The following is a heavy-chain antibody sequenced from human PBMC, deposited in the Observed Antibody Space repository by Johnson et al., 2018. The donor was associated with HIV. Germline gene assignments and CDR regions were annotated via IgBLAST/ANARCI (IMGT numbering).Heavy chain of an antibody. CDR2: ISYDGSNK. J-gene: IGHJ3*02. V-gene: IGHV3-30*18. CDR3: AKGFFELDDAFDI. D-gene: IGHD3/OR15-3a*01. Sequence: QVRLVESGGGLVQPGGSLRLSCAASGFTFSSYGMHWVRQAPGKGLEWVAVISYDGSNKYYADSVKGRFTISRDNSKQTLYLRMSSLRAEDTAVYYCAKGFFELDDAFDIWGQGTMVTVSS. CDR1: GFTFSSYG.